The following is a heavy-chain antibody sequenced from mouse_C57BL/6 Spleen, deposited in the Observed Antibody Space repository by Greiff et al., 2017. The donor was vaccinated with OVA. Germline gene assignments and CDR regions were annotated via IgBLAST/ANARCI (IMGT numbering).Heavy chain of an antibody. CDR3: ARHNGYYYAMDY. CDR1: GFSLTSYG. J-gene: IGHJ4*01. CDR2: IWSDGST. Sequence: VHLVESGPGLVAPSQSLSITCTVSGFSLTSYGVHWVRQPPGKGLEWLVVIWSDGSTTYNSALKSRLSISKDNSKSQVFLKMNSLQTDDTARYYCARHNGYYYAMDYWGQGTSVTVSS. V-gene: IGHV2-6-1*01.